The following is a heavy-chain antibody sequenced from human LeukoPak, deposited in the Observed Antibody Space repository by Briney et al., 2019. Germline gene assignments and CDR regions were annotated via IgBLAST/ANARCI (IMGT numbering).Heavy chain of an antibody. CDR2: IYYSGST. CDR3: ARWEVRLNAFEM. D-gene: IGHD3-10*01. Sequence: SETLSLTCTVSGGSISSGSYYWGWIRQPPGKGLEWIGSIYYSGSTYYNPSLKSRVTTSVDTSKNQFSLSLSSVTAADTAVYYCARWEVRLNAFEMWGQGTMVTVSS. V-gene: IGHV4-39*07. CDR1: GGSISSGSYY. J-gene: IGHJ3*02.